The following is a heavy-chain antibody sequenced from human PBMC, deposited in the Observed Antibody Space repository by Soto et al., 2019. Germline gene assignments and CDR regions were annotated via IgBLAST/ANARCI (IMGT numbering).Heavy chain of an antibody. D-gene: IGHD5-18*01. CDR2: INHSGST. V-gene: IGHV4-34*01. J-gene: IGHJ4*02. CDR3: ARGGGYSYGYRY. Sequence: SETLSLTCPVYGGSFSGYYWSWIRQPPGKGLEWIGEINHSGSTNYNPSLKSRVTISVDTSKNQFSLKLSSVTAADTAVYYCARGGGYSYGYRYWGQGTLVTVSS. CDR1: GGSFSGYY.